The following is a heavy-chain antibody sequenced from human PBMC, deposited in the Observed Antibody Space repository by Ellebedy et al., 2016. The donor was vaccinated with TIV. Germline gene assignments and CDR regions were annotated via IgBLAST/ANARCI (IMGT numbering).Heavy chain of an antibody. J-gene: IGHJ4*02. CDR3: ARHRSYDSSGYYPSFGDY. D-gene: IGHD3-22*01. CDR1: GYSFPSYW. Sequence: GESLKISCKGSGYSFPSYWIGWVRQMPGKGLEWMGIIYPGDSDTSYSPSFPGQVTISADKSISTAYLQWSSLKASDTAMYYCARHRSYDSSGYYPSFGDYWGQGTLVTVSS. V-gene: IGHV5-51*01. CDR2: IYPGDSDT.